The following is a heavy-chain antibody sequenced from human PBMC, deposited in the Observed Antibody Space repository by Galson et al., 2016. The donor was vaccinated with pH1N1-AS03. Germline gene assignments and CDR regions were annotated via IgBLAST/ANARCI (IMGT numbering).Heavy chain of an antibody. CDR2: IITIFGTT. Sequence: SVKVSCKASGGTFSTYGISWVRQATGQGLEWMGGIITIFGTTNYAQKFQGRVTITADESTSTAYLDLSSLRSEDTDVYYCAREGVLSDRAFNYYGMDVWGQGTTVSVSS. D-gene: IGHD3-16*01. CDR1: GGTFSTYG. CDR3: AREGVLSDRAFNYYGMDV. V-gene: IGHV1-69*13. J-gene: IGHJ6*02.